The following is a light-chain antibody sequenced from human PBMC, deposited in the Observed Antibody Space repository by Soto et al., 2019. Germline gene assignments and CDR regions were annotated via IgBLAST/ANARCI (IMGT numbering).Light chain of an antibody. CDR2: RAS. CDR1: QSVSSAL. J-gene: IGKJ4*01. Sequence: EIVLTQSPDTLSLSPGERATLSCRASQSVSSALLAWYQQKPGQAPRLLIYRASTRATGIPDRFTGSGSGTDFTLTISRLEPEDCAVYYCQQYESSPLTVGGGTKVEIK. V-gene: IGKV3-20*01. CDR3: QQYESSPLT.